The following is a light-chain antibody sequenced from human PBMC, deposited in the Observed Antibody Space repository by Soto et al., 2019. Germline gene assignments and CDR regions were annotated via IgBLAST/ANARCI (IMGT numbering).Light chain of an antibody. J-gene: IGKJ1*01. CDR2: DAS. CDR1: LSVTAY. CDR3: QQYYNWPRT. V-gene: IGKV3-11*01. Sequence: EIVLTQSPATLSFSPGERATLSSRASLSVTAYLAWYQQKPGQAPRLLIYDASNRATGIPPRFSASGSGTDFTLTISRLEPEDFAVYYCQQYYNWPRTFGQGTKVDI.